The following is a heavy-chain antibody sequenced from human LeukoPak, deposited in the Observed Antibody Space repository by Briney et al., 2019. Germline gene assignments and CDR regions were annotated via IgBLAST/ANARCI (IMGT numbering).Heavy chain of an antibody. V-gene: IGHV4-30-4*01. D-gene: IGHD5-18*01. J-gene: IGHJ4*02. CDR2: IYYSGST. Sequence: PSQTLSLTCTVSAGSVSSGHYYWSWIRQPPGKGLAWIGYIYYSGSTYYNPSLKSRVTISVDTSKNQLSLKLSSVTAADTAVYYCARDEGGYGTLLDYWGQGTLVTVSS. CDR1: AGSVSSGHYY. CDR3: ARDEGGYGTLLDY.